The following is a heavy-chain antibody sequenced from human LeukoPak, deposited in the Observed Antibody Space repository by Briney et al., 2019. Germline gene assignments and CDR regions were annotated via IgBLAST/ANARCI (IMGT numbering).Heavy chain of an antibody. V-gene: IGHV3-33*01. J-gene: IGHJ6*02. CDR2: IWYDGSNK. Sequence: GGSLRLSCAASGFTFSSYGMHWVRQAPGKGQEWVAVIWYDGSNKYYADSVKGRFTISRDNSKNTLYLQMNSLRAEDTAVYYCARGYGDYPTHYYGMDVWGQGTTVTVSS. D-gene: IGHD4-17*01. CDR3: ARGYGDYPTHYYGMDV. CDR1: GFTFSSYG.